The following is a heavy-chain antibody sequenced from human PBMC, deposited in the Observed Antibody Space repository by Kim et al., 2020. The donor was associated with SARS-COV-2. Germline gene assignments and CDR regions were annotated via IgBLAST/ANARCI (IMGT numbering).Heavy chain of an antibody. V-gene: IGHV4-34*01. J-gene: IGHJ6*02. CDR2: INHSGST. CDR1: GGSFSGYY. Sequence: SETLSLTCAVYGGSFSGYYWSWIRQPPGKGLEWIGEINHSGSTNYNPSLKSRVTISVDTSKNQFSLKLSSVIAADTAVYYCARGYCSSTSCYRGGFGYYYGMDVWGQGTTVTVSS. D-gene: IGHD2-2*02. CDR3: ARGYCSSTSCYRGGFGYYYGMDV.